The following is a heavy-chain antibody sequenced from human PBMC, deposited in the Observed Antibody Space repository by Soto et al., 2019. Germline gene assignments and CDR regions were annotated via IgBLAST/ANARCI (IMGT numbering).Heavy chain of an antibody. CDR2: IWHDGSDK. V-gene: IGHV3-33*01. CDR1: GFTFSRYA. CDR3: AIGGDYEGGY. D-gene: IGHD4-17*01. J-gene: IGHJ4*02. Sequence: GGSLRLSCAASGFTFSRYAMHWVRQAPGKGLEWVAVIWHDGSDKYYADSVKGRFTISRDNSKDKLYLQVNSLRAEDTAVYYCAIGGDYEGGYWGRGTLVTVSS.